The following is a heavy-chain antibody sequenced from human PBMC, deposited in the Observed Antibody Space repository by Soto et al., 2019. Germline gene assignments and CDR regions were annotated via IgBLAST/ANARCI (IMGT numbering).Heavy chain of an antibody. V-gene: IGHV3-33*01. CDR1: GFTFSSYG. Sequence: QVQLVESGGGVVQPGRSLRLSCAASGFTFSSYGMHWVRQAPGKGLEWVAVIWYDGSNKYYADSVKGRFTISRDNSKNTLYLQMNSLRAEDTAVYYCARDSYDFWSGYLPSIYYYYYMDVWGKGTTVTVSS. CDR2: IWYDGSNK. J-gene: IGHJ6*03. CDR3: ARDSYDFWSGYLPSIYYYYYMDV. D-gene: IGHD3-3*01.